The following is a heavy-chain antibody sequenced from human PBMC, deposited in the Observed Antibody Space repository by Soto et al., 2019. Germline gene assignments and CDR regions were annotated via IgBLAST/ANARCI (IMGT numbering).Heavy chain of an antibody. V-gene: IGHV3-7*03. CDR1: GFTFSSYW. CDR2: IKQDGSEK. D-gene: IGHD2-15*01. Sequence: EVQLVESGGGLVQPGGSLRLSCAASGFTFSSYWMSWVRQAPGKGLEWVANIKQDGSEKYYVDSVKGRFTISRDNAKNTLYLQMNSLRAEDTAVYYCAREMVVVRSAWFDPWGQGTLVTVSS. CDR3: AREMVVVRSAWFDP. J-gene: IGHJ5*02.